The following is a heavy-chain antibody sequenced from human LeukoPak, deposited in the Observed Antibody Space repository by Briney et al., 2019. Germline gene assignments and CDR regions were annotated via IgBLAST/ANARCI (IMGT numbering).Heavy chain of an antibody. V-gene: IGHV3-21*01. CDR2: ISSSSSYI. J-gene: IGHJ5*02. D-gene: IGHD3-10*01. CDR3: ARGPTMVRGVIISNWFDP. Sequence: GGSLRLSCAASGFTFSSYSMNWVRQAPGKGLEWVSSISSSSSYIYYADSVKGRFTISRDNAKNSLYLQMNSLRAEDTAVYYCARGPTMVRGVIISNWFDPWGQGTLVTVSS. CDR1: GFTFSSYS.